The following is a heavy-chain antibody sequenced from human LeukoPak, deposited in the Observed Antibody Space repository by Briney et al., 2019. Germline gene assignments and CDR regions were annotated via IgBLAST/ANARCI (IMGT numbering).Heavy chain of an antibody. CDR2: IYTSGTT. Sequence: SETLSLTCSISGGSIGSSYFSWIRQPAGKGLEWIGRIYTSGTTIYNPSLESRVSMLIDTATNQFSLKVNSVTAADTAVYFCARGYGSGSYSTWGQGTLVSVSS. J-gene: IGHJ5*02. D-gene: IGHD3-10*01. V-gene: IGHV4-4*07. CDR1: GGSIGSSY. CDR3: ARGYGSGSYST.